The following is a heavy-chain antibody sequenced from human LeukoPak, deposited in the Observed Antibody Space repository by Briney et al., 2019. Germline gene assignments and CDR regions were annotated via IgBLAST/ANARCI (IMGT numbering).Heavy chain of an antibody. CDR1: GGSISSGDYY. D-gene: IGHD4-17*01. J-gene: IGHJ4*02. CDR3: AGRLGFDYGDYEEDY. V-gene: IGHV4-30-4*08. Sequence: SQTLSLTCTVSGGSISSGDYYWSWIRQPPGKGLEWIGYIYYSGSTYYNPSLKSRVTISVDTSENQFSLKLSSVTAADTAVYYCAGRLGFDYGDYEEDYWGQGTLVTVSS. CDR2: IYYSGST.